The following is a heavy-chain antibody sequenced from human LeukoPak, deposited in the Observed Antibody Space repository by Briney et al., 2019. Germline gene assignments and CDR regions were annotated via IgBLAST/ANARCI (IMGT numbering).Heavy chain of an antibody. V-gene: IGHV3-30*01. Sequence: GGSLRLSCEASGTTFNIYALHWFRQGPGKRLEWVAVISNDGSHEEYADSVKGRFILSRDNTKNTLYLQMNGLRTEDSGVYYCARDGCSSTSCYRWFDPWGQGTLVTVSS. CDR1: GTTFNIYA. CDR3: ARDGCSSTSCYRWFDP. D-gene: IGHD2-2*01. J-gene: IGHJ5*02. CDR2: ISNDGSHE.